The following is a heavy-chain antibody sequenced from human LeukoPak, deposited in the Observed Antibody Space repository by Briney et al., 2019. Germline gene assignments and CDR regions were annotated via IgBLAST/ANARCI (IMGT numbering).Heavy chain of an antibody. J-gene: IGHJ6*03. CDR3: ARGPEVRGVSQHGYYYYYMDV. D-gene: IGHD3-10*01. V-gene: IGHV1-8*02. CDR1: GYTFTSYD. Sequence: ASVKVSCKASGYTFTSYDINWVRQATGQGLEWMGWMNPNSGNTGYAQKFQGRVTMTRNTSISTAYMELSSLRSEDTAVYYCARGPEVRGVSQHGYYYYYMDVWGKGTTVTISS. CDR2: MNPNSGNT.